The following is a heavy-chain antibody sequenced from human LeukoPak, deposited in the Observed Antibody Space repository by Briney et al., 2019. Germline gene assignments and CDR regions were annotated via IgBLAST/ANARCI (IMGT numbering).Heavy chain of an antibody. V-gene: IGHV3-7*01. Sequence: GGSLRLSCAASGFTFHIYWMRWVRQAPGKGLEWVANIKQDGSEKYYVDSVKGRFTISRDNAKNSLYLQMNSLRGEDTAVYYCARDLDSAHAYCLDVWGQGTTVTVSS. CDR1: GFTFHIYW. CDR3: ARDLDSAHAYCLDV. J-gene: IGHJ6*02. D-gene: IGHD3-10*01. CDR2: IKQDGSEK.